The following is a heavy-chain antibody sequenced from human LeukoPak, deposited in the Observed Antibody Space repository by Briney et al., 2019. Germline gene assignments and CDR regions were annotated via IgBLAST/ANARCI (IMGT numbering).Heavy chain of an antibody. Sequence: PSETLSLTCTVSGGSTSSSTYHWGWIRQPPGKGLEWIGSIYYTGITYYNPSLKSRVTISVDTSKNQFSLKLSSATAADTAVYYSSRLIKGSPGDYWGQGNLVTVSS. D-gene: IGHD1-26*01. CDR3: SRLIKGSPGDY. CDR2: IYYTGIT. J-gene: IGHJ4*02. CDR1: GGSTSSSTYH. V-gene: IGHV4-39*01.